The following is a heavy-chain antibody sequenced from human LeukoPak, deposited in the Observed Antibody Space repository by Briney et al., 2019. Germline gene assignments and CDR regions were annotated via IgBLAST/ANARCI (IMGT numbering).Heavy chain of an antibody. Sequence: SETLSLACTVSGGSISSGDYYWSWIRQPPGKGLEWIGYIYYSGSTYYNPSLKSRVTISVDTSKNQFSLKLSSVTAADTAVYFCATSRKRPAAILNYWGQGTLVTVSS. D-gene: IGHD2-2*02. CDR3: ATSRKRPAAILNY. V-gene: IGHV4-30-4*08. CDR2: IYYSGST. CDR1: GGSISSGDYY. J-gene: IGHJ4*02.